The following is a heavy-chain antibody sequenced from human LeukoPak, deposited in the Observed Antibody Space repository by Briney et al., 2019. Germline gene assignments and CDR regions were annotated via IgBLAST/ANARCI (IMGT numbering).Heavy chain of an antibody. Sequence: GGSLRLSCAVSGFTVTDNYMSWVRQAPGEGGQWVSVIYTDGRTYYADSVKGRFTISRDISRNTLLLQMNSLRPDGTAVHYCARTNPVYGDYDYWGQGTLVTVSS. CDR1: GFTVTDNY. CDR3: ARTNPVYGDYDY. J-gene: IGHJ4*02. V-gene: IGHV3-53*01. CDR2: IYTDGRT. D-gene: IGHD4-17*01.